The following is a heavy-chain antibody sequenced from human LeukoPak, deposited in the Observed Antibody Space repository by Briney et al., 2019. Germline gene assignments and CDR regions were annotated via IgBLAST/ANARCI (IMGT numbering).Heavy chain of an antibody. Sequence: GGSLRLSCAASGFTVSSNYMSWVRQAPGKGLEWVSVIYSGGSTYYADSVKGRFTISRDNSKNTLYLQMNSLRAEDTAVYYCARDGDSSGYYYFDPWGQGTLVTVSS. CDR2: IYSGGST. CDR3: ARDGDSSGYYYFDP. CDR1: GFTVSSNY. V-gene: IGHV3-66*01. D-gene: IGHD3-22*01. J-gene: IGHJ4*02.